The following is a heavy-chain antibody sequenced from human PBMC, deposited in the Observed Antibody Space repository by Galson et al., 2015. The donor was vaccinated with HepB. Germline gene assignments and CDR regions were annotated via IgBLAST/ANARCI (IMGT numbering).Heavy chain of an antibody. CDR3: ARDVRGVGAYCSSTSCEPYY. D-gene: IGHD2-2*01. CDR2: ISGSGGST. Sequence: SLRLSCAASGFTFSSYAMSWVRQAPGKGLEWVSAISGSGGSTYYADSVKGRFTISRDNSKNTLYLQMNSLRAEDTAVYYCARDVRGVGAYCSSTSCEPYYWGQGTLVTVSS. CDR1: GFTFSSYA. J-gene: IGHJ4*02. V-gene: IGHV3-23*01.